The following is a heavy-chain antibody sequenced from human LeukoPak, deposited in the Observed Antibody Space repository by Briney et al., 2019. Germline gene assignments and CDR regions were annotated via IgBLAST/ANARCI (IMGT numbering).Heavy chain of an antibody. Sequence: GGSLRLSCAASGISFSTYAMSWVRQAPGKGLEWVSTISGTGDSTCYADSVKGRFTISRDDSKNTLYLQMNSLRPEDTAVYYCAKDGASGRNFDWLLDTWGQGTLVTVSS. CDR1: GISFSTYA. D-gene: IGHD3-9*01. CDR2: ISGTGDST. J-gene: IGHJ4*02. V-gene: IGHV3-23*01. CDR3: AKDGASGRNFDWLLDT.